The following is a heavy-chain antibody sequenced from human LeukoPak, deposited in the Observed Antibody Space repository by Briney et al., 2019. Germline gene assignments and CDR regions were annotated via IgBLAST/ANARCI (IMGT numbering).Heavy chain of an antibody. CDR1: GGSISSYF. CDR3: ARERRENYYDNSGYPDY. D-gene: IGHD3-22*01. J-gene: IGHJ4*02. Sequence: PSETLSLTCTVSGGSISSYFWSWLRQPPGKGLERIGDIYYIGSTSYNPSLKSRVTISVDTSKNQFSLKVSSVTAADTAVYYCARERRENYYDNSGYPDYWGQGTLVTVSS. V-gene: IGHV4-59*01. CDR2: IYYIGST.